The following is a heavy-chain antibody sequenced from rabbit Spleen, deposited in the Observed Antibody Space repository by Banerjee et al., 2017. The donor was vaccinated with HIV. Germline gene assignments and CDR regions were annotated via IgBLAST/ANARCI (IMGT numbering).Heavy chain of an antibody. Sequence: QEQLVESGGGLVKPEGSLTLTCKASGVSFNDKDVMCWVRQAPGKGLEWIACIDTGSSGFTYFASWAKGRFTISKASSTTVTLQMTSLTAADTATYFCAREYIGAMDLWGPGTLVTVS. J-gene: IGHJ6*01. CDR2: IDTGSSGFT. CDR1: GVSFNDKDV. D-gene: IGHD1-1*01. V-gene: IGHV1S45*01. CDR3: AREYIGAMDL.